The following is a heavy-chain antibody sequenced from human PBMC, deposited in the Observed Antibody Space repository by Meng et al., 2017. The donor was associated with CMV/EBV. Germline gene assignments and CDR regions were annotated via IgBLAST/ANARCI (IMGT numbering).Heavy chain of an antibody. CDR1: FRNYD. D-gene: IGHD3-3*01. Sequence: FRNYDHKWGRQATGQGLEGMGWMNPNSGNTGYAQKFQGRATMTRNTSISTAYMELSSLRSEDTAVYYCARGGSDYDFWSGYSYWFDPWGQGTLVTVSS. V-gene: IGHV1-8*01. J-gene: IGHJ5*02. CDR2: MNPNSGNT. CDR3: ARGGSDYDFWSGYSYWFDP.